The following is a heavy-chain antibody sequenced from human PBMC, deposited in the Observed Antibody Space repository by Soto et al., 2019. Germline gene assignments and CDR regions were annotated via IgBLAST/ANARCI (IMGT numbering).Heavy chain of an antibody. V-gene: IGHV4-59*01. CDR3: ARIYSSGWYYFDY. CDR2: IYYSGST. CDR1: GGSISSYY. D-gene: IGHD6-19*01. J-gene: IGHJ4*02. Sequence: SETLSLTCSVSGGSISSYYWSWIRQPPGKGLEWIGYIYYSGSTNYNPSLKSRVTISVDTPKNQFSLKLSSVTAADTAVYYCARIYSSGWYYFDYWGQGTLVTVSS.